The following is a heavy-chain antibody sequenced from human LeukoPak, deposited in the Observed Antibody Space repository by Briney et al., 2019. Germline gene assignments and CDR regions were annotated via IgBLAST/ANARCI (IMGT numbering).Heavy chain of an antibody. D-gene: IGHD3-22*01. Sequence: GGSLRLSCAASGFTFSSYSMNWVRQAPGKGLEWVSSISSSSGYIYYADSVKGRFTISRDNAKNSLYLQMNSLRAEDTAVYYCAREYYYDSSGSSIRYWGQGTLVTVSS. CDR3: AREYYYDSSGSSIRY. CDR1: GFTFSSYS. V-gene: IGHV3-21*01. J-gene: IGHJ4*02. CDR2: ISSSSGYI.